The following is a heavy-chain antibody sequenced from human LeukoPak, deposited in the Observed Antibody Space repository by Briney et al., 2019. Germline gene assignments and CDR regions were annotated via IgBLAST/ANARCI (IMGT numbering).Heavy chain of an antibody. CDR3: ARDPLYGSGEDAFDI. CDR2: IYYSGST. V-gene: IGHV4-30-4*01. D-gene: IGHD3-10*01. CDR1: GGSISSGDYY. J-gene: IGHJ3*02. Sequence: KTSETLSLTCTVSGGSISSGDYYWSWIRQPPGKGLEWIGYIYYSGSTYYNPSLKSRVTISVDTSKNQFSLKLSSVTAADTAVYYCARDPLYGSGEDAFDIWGQGTMVTVSS.